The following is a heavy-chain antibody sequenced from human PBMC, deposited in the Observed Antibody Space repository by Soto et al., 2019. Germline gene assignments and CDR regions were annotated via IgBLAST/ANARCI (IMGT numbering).Heavy chain of an antibody. Sequence: QVQLVESGGGVVQPGRSLRLSCATSGFTFSTYDMHWVRQAPGKGLEWVALISYDGSNTFSADSVKGRFTISRDNSKNTLYLQTDSLGPEDTAVYYCVKGRGRGGSDEFDSWGQGTLVTVSS. CDR3: VKGRGRGGSDEFDS. D-gene: IGHD3-10*01. CDR1: GFTFSTYD. J-gene: IGHJ4*02. V-gene: IGHV3-30*18. CDR2: ISYDGSNT.